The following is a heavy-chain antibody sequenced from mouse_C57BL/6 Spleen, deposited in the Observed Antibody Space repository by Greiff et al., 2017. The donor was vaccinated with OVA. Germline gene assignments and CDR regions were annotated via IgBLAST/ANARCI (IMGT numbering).Heavy chain of an antibody. CDR1: GYTFTSYW. D-gene: IGHD2-2*01. J-gene: IGHJ1*03. CDR2: IDPSGSYT. Sequence: VQLQQPGAELVKPGASVKLSCKASGYTFTSYWMQWVKQRPGQGLEWIGEIDPSGSYTNYNQKFKGKATLTVDTSSSTAYMQLSSLTSEDSAVDYCARREGYDVWYFDVWGTGTTVTVSS. CDR3: ARREGYDVWYFDV. V-gene: IGHV1-50*01.